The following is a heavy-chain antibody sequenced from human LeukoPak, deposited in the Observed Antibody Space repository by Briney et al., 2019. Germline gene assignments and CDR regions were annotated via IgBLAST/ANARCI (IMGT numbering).Heavy chain of an antibody. CDR2: ISSSGSSM. CDR3: ARFYYGSVRPTQLDY. V-gene: IGHV3-11*01. D-gene: IGHD3-10*01. J-gene: IGHJ4*02. Sequence: PGGTLRLASAAPQSSLSDYYLSLCLPRPRLRPQRDSYISSSGSSMHYADSVKRRLTISRDSTEKSVYLQMNSLRGEDTAVYYCARFYYGSVRPTQLDYWGQGTLVTVSP. CDR1: QSSLSDYY.